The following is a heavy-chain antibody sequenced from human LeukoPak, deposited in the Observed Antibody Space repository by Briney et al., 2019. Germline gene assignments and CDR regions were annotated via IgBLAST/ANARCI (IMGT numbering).Heavy chain of an antibody. CDR1: GFTFSNYG. D-gene: IGHD2-15*01. Sequence: PGGSLRLSCTASGFTFSNYGMRWVRQAPGKGLEWVSTISGSDGSTYYADSVKGRFTISRDNSKNTLYLQMNSLRVEDTAIYYCAKGRGYCTGGSCYSDYWGQGTLVTVSS. V-gene: IGHV3-23*01. CDR3: AKGRGYCTGGSCYSDY. CDR2: ISGSDGST. J-gene: IGHJ4*02.